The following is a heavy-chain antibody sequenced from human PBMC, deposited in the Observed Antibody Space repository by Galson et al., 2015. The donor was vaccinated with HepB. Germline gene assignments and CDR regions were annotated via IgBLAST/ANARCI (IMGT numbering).Heavy chain of an antibody. J-gene: IGHJ4*02. CDR3: ATRRDGYNYLQYY. D-gene: IGHD5-24*01. CDR1: GFTFSNYA. CDR2: ISDSGVNT. Sequence: SLRLSCAASGFTFSNYAMSWVRQAPGKGLEWVSTISDSGVNTYYADSVKGRFTISRDNSKNTLYLQMNSLRAEDTALYYCATRRDGYNYLQYYWGQGTLVTVSS. V-gene: IGHV3-23*01.